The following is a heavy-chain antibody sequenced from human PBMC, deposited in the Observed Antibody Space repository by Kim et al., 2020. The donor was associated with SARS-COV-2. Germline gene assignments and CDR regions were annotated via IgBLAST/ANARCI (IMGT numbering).Heavy chain of an antibody. V-gene: IGHV3-9*01. D-gene: IGHD2-8*01. CDR2: ICCNGGKI. J-gene: IGHJ3*02. Sequence: GGSLRLSCAASGFTFDSYAMHWVRQAPGKGLEWVSVICCNGGKICYADSVKGRFTISKDNSKNSLELQMDSLRAEDTALYYCARDIAGMEGADAFDIWGQGTMVTVS. CDR3: ARDIAGMEGADAFDI. CDR1: GFTFDSYA.